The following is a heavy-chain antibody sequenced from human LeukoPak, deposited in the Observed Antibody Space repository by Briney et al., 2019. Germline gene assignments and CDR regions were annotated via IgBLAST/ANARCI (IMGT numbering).Heavy chain of an antibody. CDR3: ARLYGAAGYWYFDL. CDR2: IYYSGST. CDR1: GGSISSYY. D-gene: IGHD6-13*01. J-gene: IGHJ2*01. Sequence: PSETLSLTCTVSGGSISSYYWSWIRQPPGKGLEWIGYIYYSGSTNYNPSLMSRVTISVDTSKNQFSLKLSSVTAADTAVYYCARLYGAAGYWYFDLWGRGTLVTVSS. V-gene: IGHV4-59*08.